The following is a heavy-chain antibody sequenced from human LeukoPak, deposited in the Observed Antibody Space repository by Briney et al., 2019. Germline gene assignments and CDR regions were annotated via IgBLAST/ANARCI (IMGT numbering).Heavy chain of an antibody. Sequence: PGGSLRLSCAASGLTFNNHALHWVRQAPGKGLEWVAVISYDGSKKYYADSVKGRFTISRDYSKNTLSLEMNSLRVEDTAVYNCVRGEGVYDAFHIWGQGTVVTVSS. CDR3: VRGEGVYDAFHI. CDR1: GLTFNNHA. CDR2: ISYDGSKK. V-gene: IGHV3-30*04. J-gene: IGHJ3*02. D-gene: IGHD6-13*01.